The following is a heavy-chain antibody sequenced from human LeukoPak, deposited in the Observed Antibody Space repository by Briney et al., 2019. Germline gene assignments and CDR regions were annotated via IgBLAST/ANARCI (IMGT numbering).Heavy chain of an antibody. CDR3: ARERDSSGYILAY. V-gene: IGHV3-53*01. J-gene: IGHJ4*02. D-gene: IGHD3-22*01. Sequence: GGSLRPSCAASGFSVSSKYMTWVRQAPGKGLEWVSVIYAGGTTYYADSVKGRFTVSRDNSKNTIYLQMNGLRAEDTAVYFCARERDSSGYILAYWGQGTLVTVSS. CDR1: GFSVSSKY. CDR2: IYAGGTT.